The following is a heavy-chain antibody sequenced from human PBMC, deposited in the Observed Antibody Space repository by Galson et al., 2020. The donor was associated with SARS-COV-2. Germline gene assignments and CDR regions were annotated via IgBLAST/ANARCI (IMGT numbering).Heavy chain of an antibody. CDR2: IYYSGST. D-gene: IGHD6-19*01. Sequence: SETLSLTCTVSGGSISSSSYYWGWIRQLPGKGLEWIGSIYYSGSTYYNPSLKSRVTISVDTSKNQFSLKLSSVTAADTAVYYCARAEQWLLSYFDYWGQGTLVTVSS. CDR3: ARAEQWLLSYFDY. J-gene: IGHJ4*02. CDR1: GGSISSSSYY. V-gene: IGHV4-39*07.